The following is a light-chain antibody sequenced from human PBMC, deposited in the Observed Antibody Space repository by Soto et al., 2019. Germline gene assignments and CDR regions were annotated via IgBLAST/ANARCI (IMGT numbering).Light chain of an antibody. Sequence: QSVLTQPPSVSGAPGQRVTISCTGSSSNIGAGYDVHWYQQLPGTAPKLLIYGNSNRPSGVPDRCSGSKSGTSASLAITGLRAEDEADYYCQSYDSSLRVFGGGTKLTVL. V-gene: IGLV1-40*01. CDR2: GNS. CDR3: QSYDSSLRV. CDR1: SSNIGAGYD. J-gene: IGLJ3*02.